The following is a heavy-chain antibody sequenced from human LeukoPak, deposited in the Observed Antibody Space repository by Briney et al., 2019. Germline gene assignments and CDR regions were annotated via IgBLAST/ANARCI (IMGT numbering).Heavy chain of an antibody. CDR1: GFTFSNYP. V-gene: IGHV3-21*01. CDR3: ARDMTTASFDN. CDR2: ISSSSTYI. J-gene: IGHJ4*02. Sequence: GGSLRLSCAASGFTFSNYPMDWVRQAPGKGLEWVSYISSSSTYIYYADSVKGRFTISRDNAKNSLYIQMNSLRAEDTAVYYCARDMTTASFDNWGQGTLVTVSS. D-gene: IGHD4-17*01.